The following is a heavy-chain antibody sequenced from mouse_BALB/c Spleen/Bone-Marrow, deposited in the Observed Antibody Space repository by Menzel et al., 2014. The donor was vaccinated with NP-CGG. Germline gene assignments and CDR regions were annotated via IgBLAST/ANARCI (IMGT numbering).Heavy chain of an antibody. CDR1: GYTFTSYY. CDR2: IYPGNVNT. Sequence: VQLVESGPELVKPGASVRISCKASGYTFTSYYIHWVKQRPGQGLEWIGWIYPGNVNTKYNEKFKGKATLTADKSSSTAYVQLSSLTSEDSAVYFCARFYYGSSYAMDYWGQGTSVTVSS. J-gene: IGHJ4*01. CDR3: ARFYYGSSYAMDY. V-gene: IGHV1S56*01. D-gene: IGHD1-1*01.